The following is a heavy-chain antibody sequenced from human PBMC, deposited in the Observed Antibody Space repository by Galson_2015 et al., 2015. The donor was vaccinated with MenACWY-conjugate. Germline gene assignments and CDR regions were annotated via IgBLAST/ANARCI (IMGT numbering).Heavy chain of an antibody. CDR2: VSYDGSNK. CDR3: AGSDSSSWYLFDY. V-gene: IGHV3-30*04. Sequence: SLRLSCAASGFTFRSYAMHWVRQAPGKGLEWVAVVSYDGSNKYYADSVKGRFTISRDNSKNTLYLQMNSLRAEDTAVYYCAGSDSSSWYLFDYWGQGTLVTVSS. D-gene: IGHD6-13*01. CDR1: GFTFRSYA. J-gene: IGHJ4*02.